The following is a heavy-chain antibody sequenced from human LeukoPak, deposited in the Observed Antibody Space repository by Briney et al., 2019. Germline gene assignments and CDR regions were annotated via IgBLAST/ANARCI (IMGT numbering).Heavy chain of an antibody. J-gene: IGHJ4*02. CDR2: INTDGTIT. CDR3: ARPGVGFDY. CDR1: GFTLSDCY. V-gene: IGHV3-74*01. Sequence: PGGSLRLSCAASGFTLSDCYMNWIRQAPGKGLVWLSRINTDGTITSYADSLEGRFTISRDNAKNTVYLQMNSLRTEDTAVYYCARPGVGFDYWGQGALVTVSS.